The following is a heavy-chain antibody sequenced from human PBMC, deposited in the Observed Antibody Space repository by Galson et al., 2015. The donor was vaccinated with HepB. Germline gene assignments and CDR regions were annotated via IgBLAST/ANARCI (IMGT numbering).Heavy chain of an antibody. CDR2: IYWDDDK. V-gene: IGHV2-5*02. Sequence: VKPTQTLTLTCTFSGFSLSTSGVGVGWIRQPPGKALEWLALIYWDDDKRYSPSLKSRLTITKDTSKNQAVLTMTNMDPVDTATYYCTHTGNYYGSGSYRDRYFDYWGQGTLVTVSS. J-gene: IGHJ4*02. CDR3: THTGNYYGSGSYRDRYFDY. D-gene: IGHD3-10*01. CDR1: GFSLSTSGVG.